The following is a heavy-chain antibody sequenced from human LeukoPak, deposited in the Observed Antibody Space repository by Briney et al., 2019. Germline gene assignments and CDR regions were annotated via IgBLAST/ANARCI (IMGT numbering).Heavy chain of an antibody. CDR3: SRALSDFGPKIFSAFDY. CDR2: IKEYRSEK. J-gene: IGHJ4*02. CDR1: GFTFSSYW. V-gene: IGHV3-7*01. D-gene: IGHD3/OR15-3a*01. Sequence: SVRLSCAASGFTFSSYWMSWVRQAPGNALEWVGNIKEYRSEKYYVHYVKRQFTIPRNHTKDSVYLQPDSQRSEHPTVYYCSRALSDFGPKIFSAFDYWGQGTLVTVSS.